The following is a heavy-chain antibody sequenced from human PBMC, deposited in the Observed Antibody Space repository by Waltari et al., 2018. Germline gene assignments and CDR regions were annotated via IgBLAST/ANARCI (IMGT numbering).Heavy chain of an antibody. Sequence: EVQLVESGGGLVQPGGSLRLSCAASGFTLSNYWMSWVRQAPGKGLGGVANIRTDGREEFYVDSVRGRFTNSRDHAKNSLYLQNNSLRPEDTAVYYCVRDQWFAFDIWGQGTMVTVSS. CDR2: IRTDGREE. V-gene: IGHV3-7*01. J-gene: IGHJ3*02. CDR3: VRDQWFAFDI. D-gene: IGHD3-22*01. CDR1: GFTLSNYW.